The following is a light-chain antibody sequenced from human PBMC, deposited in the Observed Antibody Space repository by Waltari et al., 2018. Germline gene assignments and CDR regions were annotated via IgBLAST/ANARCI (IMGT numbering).Light chain of an antibody. J-gene: IGKJ4*01. CDR1: QGISSY. Sequence: DIQLTQSPSFLSASVGARFTITCRASQGISSYLAWYQQKPGKAPKLLIYAASTLQSGVPSRFSGSVSGTEFTLTISSLQPEDFATYYCQQLNSYPRTFGGGTKVEIK. CDR3: QQLNSYPRT. V-gene: IGKV1-9*01. CDR2: AAS.